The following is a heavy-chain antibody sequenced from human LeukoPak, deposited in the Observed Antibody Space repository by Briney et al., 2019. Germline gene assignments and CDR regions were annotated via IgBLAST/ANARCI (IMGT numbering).Heavy chain of an antibody. CDR2: IYTSGST. V-gene: IGHV4-61*02. CDR1: GGSISSGSYY. J-gene: IGHJ4*02. CDR3: ASHDFWSGYNDY. D-gene: IGHD3-3*01. Sequence: SETLSLTCTVSGGSISSGSYYWSWIRQPAGKGLEWIGRIYTSGSTNYNPSLKSRVTISVDTSKNQFSLKLSSVTAADTAVYYCASHDFWSGYNDYWGQGTLVTVSS.